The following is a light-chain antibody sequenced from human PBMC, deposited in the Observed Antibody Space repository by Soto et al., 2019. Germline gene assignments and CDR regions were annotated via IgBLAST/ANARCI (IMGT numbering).Light chain of an antibody. J-gene: IGKJ2*01. CDR1: QSVTNW. V-gene: IGKV1-5*01. Sequence: DILMSQSHSTLSASVGDRVTITCRASQSVTNWLAWYQQKPGKAPNLLIYDASRLQSGIPSRFSGSGSGTEFTLTISSLQPDDFATYYCQQYTTYPYTFGQGTKVDIK. CDR3: QQYTTYPYT. CDR2: DAS.